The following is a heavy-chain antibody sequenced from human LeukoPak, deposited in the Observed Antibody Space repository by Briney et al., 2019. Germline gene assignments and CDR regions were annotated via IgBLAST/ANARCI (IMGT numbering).Heavy chain of an antibody. D-gene: IGHD6-13*01. V-gene: IGHV3-33*01. CDR3: ARDRAAARMDV. CDR2: IWYDGSNK. CDR1: GFTFRSHG. Sequence: GGSLRLSCAASGFTFRSHGMYWARQAPGKGLEWVAIIWYDGSNKYYADSVKGRFTISRDNSKNTLYLQMNSLRAEDTAVYYCARDRAAARMDVWGEGTTVTVSS. J-gene: IGHJ6*04.